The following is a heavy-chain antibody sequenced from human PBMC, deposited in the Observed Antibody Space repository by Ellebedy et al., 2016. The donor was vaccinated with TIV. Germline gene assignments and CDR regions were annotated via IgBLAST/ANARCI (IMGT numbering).Heavy chain of an antibody. V-gene: IGHV3-13*01. J-gene: IGHJ4*02. Sequence: LSLTCAASGFTFSSYDMHWVRQATGKGLEWVSAIGTAGDTYYPGSVKGRFTISRENAKNSLYLQMNSLRAEDTAVYYCARATAGFDYWGQGTLVTVSS. CDR1: GFTFSSYD. CDR2: IGTAGDT. D-gene: IGHD1-1*01. CDR3: ARATAGFDY.